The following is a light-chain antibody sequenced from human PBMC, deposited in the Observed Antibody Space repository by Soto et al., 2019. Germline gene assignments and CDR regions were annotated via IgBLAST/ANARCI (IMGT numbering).Light chain of an antibody. J-gene: IGLJ1*01. CDR3: QSSDSRLSGSDV. CDR2: EVS. V-gene: IGLV2-8*01. CDR1: SSDVGGYNY. Sequence: QSALAQPPSASGSPGQSVTISCTGTSSDVGGYNYVSWYQQHPGKAPKLMIYEVSERPSGVPDRFSGSKSSNTASLTVSGLQAEDEADYYCQSSDSRLSGSDVFGTGTKVTVL.